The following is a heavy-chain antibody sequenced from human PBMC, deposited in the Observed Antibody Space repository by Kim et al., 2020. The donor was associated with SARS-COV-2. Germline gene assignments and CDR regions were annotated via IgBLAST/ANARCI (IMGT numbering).Heavy chain of an antibody. CDR2: ISYDGSNK. V-gene: IGHV3-30*18. J-gene: IGHJ4*02. Sequence: GGSLRLSCAASGFTFSSYGMHWVRQAPGKGLEWVAVISYDGSNKYYADSVKGRFTISRDNSKNTLYLQMNSLRAEDTAVYYCAKDRGKTLRNYFDYWGQGTLVTVSS. CDR3: AKDRGKTLRNYFDY. D-gene: IGHD6-25*01. CDR1: GFTFSSYG.